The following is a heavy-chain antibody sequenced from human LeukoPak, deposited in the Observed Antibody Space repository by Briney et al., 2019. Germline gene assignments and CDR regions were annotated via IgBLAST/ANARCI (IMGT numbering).Heavy chain of an antibody. CDR3: AKDQGYCSGGSCYLVYFQH. J-gene: IGHJ1*01. Sequence: GGSLRLSCAAFGFTFSSYAMSWVRQAPGKGLEWVSAISGSGGSTYYADSVKGRFTISRDNSKNTLYLQMNSLRAEDTAVYYCAKDQGYCSGGSCYLVYFQHWGQGTLVTVSS. CDR1: GFTFSSYA. V-gene: IGHV3-23*01. CDR2: ISGSGGST. D-gene: IGHD2-15*01.